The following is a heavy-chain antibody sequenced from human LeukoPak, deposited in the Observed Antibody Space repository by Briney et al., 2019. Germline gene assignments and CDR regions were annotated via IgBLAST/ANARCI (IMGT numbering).Heavy chain of an antibody. CDR2: IWFDGSKK. CDR1: GFTFSNFA. CDR3: ARDFTGGYTYGYPDY. V-gene: IGHV3-33*08. D-gene: IGHD5-18*01. J-gene: IGHJ4*02. Sequence: GGSLRLSCAASGFTFSNFAMNWVRQAPGKGLEWVALIWFDGSKKYYVDSVKGRFTISRDNSKNTLSLQMNSLRAEDTALYYCARDFTGGYTYGYPDYWGQGTLVTVSS.